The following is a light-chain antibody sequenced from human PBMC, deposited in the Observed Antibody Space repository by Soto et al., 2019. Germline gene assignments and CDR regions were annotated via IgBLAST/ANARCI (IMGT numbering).Light chain of an antibody. CDR2: DVS. V-gene: IGLV2-14*01. CDR3: GSYASSSTLYV. J-gene: IGLJ1*01. CDR1: SSDVGGYNY. Sequence: QSALTQPASVSGSPGQSITISCTGTSSDVGGYNYVSWYQQHSGKAPKLMIYDVSNRPSGVSNRFSGSKSGNTAPLTISGLQAEDEADYYCGSYASSSTLYVFGTGTKLTVL.